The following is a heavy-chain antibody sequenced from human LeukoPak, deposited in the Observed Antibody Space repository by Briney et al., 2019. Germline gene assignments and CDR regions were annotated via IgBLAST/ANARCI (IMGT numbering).Heavy chain of an antibody. V-gene: IGHV1-69*10. Sequence: VKVSCKASGGTFSSYAISWVRQAPGQGLEWMGRIIPILGIANYAQKFQGRVTITADKSTSTAYTELSSLRSEDTAVYYCARAPPAVAGTLDYWGQGTLVTVSS. CDR1: GGTFSSYA. D-gene: IGHD6-19*01. CDR3: ARAPPAVAGTLDY. CDR2: IIPILGIA. J-gene: IGHJ4*02.